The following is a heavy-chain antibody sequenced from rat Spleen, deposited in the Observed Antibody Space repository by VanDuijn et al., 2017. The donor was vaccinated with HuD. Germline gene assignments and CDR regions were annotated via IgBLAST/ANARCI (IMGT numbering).Heavy chain of an antibody. Sequence: EVQLVESDGGLVQPGRSLKLSCAASGFTFSNYDMAWVRQAPTKGLEWVASISTSGGSTYYRDSVKGRFTVSRDNAKSTLYLQMDSLRSEDTATYYCGRRSGGIDYWGQGVMVTVSS. CDR1: GFTFSNYD. J-gene: IGHJ2*01. CDR2: ISTSGGST. V-gene: IGHV5S23*01. CDR3: GRRSGGIDY. D-gene: IGHD1-11*01.